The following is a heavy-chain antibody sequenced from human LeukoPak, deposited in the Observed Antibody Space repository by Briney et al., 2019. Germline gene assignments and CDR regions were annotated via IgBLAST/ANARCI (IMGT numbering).Heavy chain of an antibody. CDR1: GYSFTGYY. CDR2: LNPSSGGS. J-gene: IGHJ4*02. CDR3: ARGTPADY. V-gene: IGHV1-2*02. D-gene: IGHD1-1*01. Sequence: ASVKVSCTASGYSFTGYYIHWVRQAPGQGLEWMGWLNPSSGGSHYAQKFQVGVTMTRDTSISTAYMELSRLTSDDTAVYYCARGTPADYWGQGTLLTVSS.